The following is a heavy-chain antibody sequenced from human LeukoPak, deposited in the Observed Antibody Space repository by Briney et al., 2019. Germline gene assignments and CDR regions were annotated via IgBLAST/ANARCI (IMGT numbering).Heavy chain of an antibody. CDR1: GYTFTSYA. V-gene: IGHV1-3*01. J-gene: IGHJ3*02. Sequence: ASVKVSCKASGYTFTSYAMHWVRQAPGQRLEWMGWINAGNGNTKYSQKFQGRVTMTRGTSTSTVYMELSSLRSEDTAVYYCARDHGTEDAFDIWGQGTMVTVSS. CDR3: ARDHGTEDAFDI. CDR2: INAGNGNT.